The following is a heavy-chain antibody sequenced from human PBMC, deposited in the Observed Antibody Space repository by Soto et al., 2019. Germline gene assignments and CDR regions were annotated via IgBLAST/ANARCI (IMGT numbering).Heavy chain of an antibody. D-gene: IGHD6-13*01. V-gene: IGHV3-30*18. CDR3: AKENKQITFDY. J-gene: IGHJ4*02. CDR1: GFTFSSYG. CDR2: ISYDGSNK. Sequence: GGSLRLSCAASGFTFSSYGMHWVRQAPGKGLEWVAVISYDGSNKYYADSVKGRFTISRDNSKNTLYLQMNSLRAEDTAVYYCAKENKQITFDYWGQGTLVTVSS.